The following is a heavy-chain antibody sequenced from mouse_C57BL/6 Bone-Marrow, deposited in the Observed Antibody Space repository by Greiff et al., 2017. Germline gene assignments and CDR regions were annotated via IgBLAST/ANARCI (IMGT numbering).Heavy chain of an antibody. J-gene: IGHJ3*01. Sequence: QVQLQQSGAELVRPGASVTLSCKASGYTFTDYEMHWVKQTPVHGLEWIGAIDPETGGTAYNQKFKGKAILTADKSSSTAYMELRGLTSEDSAVYYCTRHYGRSWFAYWGQGTLVTVSA. CDR3: TRHYGRSWFAY. V-gene: IGHV1-15*01. CDR2: IDPETGGT. CDR1: GYTFTDYE. D-gene: IGHD1-1*01.